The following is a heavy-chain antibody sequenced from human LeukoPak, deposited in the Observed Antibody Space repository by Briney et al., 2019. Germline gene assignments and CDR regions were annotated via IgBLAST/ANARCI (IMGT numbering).Heavy chain of an antibody. J-gene: IGHJ4*02. Sequence: GGSLRLSCAASGFTFSSYGMHWVRQAPGKGLEWVAVISYDGSNKYYADSVKGRFTISRDNSKNTLYLQMNSLRAEDTAVYYCARDQNIVVVTGAFDYWGQGTLVTVSS. V-gene: IGHV3-30*19. CDR2: ISYDGSNK. CDR1: GFTFSSYG. D-gene: IGHD2-21*02. CDR3: ARDQNIVVVTGAFDY.